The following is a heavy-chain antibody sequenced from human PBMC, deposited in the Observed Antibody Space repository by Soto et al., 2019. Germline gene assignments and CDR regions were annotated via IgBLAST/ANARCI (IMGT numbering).Heavy chain of an antibody. J-gene: IGHJ6*02. Sequence: ASVKVSCKASGYTFTGYYMHWVRQAPGQGLEWMGWINPNSGGTNYAQKFQGRVTMTRDTSISTAYMELSRLRSDDTAVYYCARGGPVWRGYYKDYYYGMDVWGQGTTVTVSS. CDR2: INPNSGGT. D-gene: IGHD3-3*01. CDR3: ARGGPVWRGYYKDYYYGMDV. V-gene: IGHV1-2*02. CDR1: GYTFTGYY.